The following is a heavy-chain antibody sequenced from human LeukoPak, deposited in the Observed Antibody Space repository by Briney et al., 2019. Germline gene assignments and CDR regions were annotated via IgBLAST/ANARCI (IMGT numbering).Heavy chain of an antibody. CDR1: GYTFTSYD. V-gene: IGHV1-8*01. D-gene: IGHD3-9*01. CDR3: ARTPDILTQEGADC. J-gene: IGHJ4*02. CDR2: MNPNSGNT. Sequence: ASVKVSCKASGYTFTSYDINWVRQATGQGLEWMGWMNPNSGNTGYAQKFQGRVTMTRNTSISTAYMELSSLRSEDTAVYYCARTPDILTQEGADCWGQGTLVTVSS.